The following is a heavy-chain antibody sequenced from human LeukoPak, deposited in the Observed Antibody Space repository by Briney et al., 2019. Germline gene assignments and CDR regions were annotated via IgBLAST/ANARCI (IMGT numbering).Heavy chain of an antibody. Sequence: PGGSLRLSCAASEFTLSGYWMHWVRQAPGKGLVWVSRISPDGSTTNYADSVGGRFTISRDNAKNTLYLQMRSLRADDTAVYYFARASANNYGLFDYWGQGTLVTVSS. V-gene: IGHV3-74*01. J-gene: IGHJ4*02. CDR3: ARASANNYGLFDY. D-gene: IGHD5-18*01. CDR2: ISPDGSTT. CDR1: EFTLSGYW.